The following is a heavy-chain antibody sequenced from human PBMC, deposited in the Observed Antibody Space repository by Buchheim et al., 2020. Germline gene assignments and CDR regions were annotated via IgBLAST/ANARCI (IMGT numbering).Heavy chain of an antibody. CDR1: GFTFSSYS. CDR2: ISSSSSYI. D-gene: IGHD5-12*01. V-gene: IGHV3-21*01. Sequence: EVQLVESGGGLVKPGGSLRLSCAASGFTFSSYSMNWVRQAPGKGLEWVSSISSSSSYIYYADSVKGRFTISSDNAKNSLYLQMNSLRAEDTAVYYCARGTEAGDLVDYFDYWGQGTL. J-gene: IGHJ4*02. CDR3: ARGTEAGDLVDYFDY.